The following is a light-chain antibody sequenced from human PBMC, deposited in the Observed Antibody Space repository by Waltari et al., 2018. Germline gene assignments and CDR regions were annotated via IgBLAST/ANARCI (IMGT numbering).Light chain of an antibody. J-gene: IGKJ4*01. CDR1: QSVLYSSNNKNY. V-gene: IGKV4-1*01. CDR2: WAS. Sequence: IVMTQSPDSLAVSLGERATINCKSRQSVLYSSNNKNYLAWYQQKPGQPPTLLIYWASTRESGVPDRFSGSGSVTDFTLTTSSLQAEDVSVYFSQQYHSTPLTFGGGTKVEIK. CDR3: QQYHSTPLT.